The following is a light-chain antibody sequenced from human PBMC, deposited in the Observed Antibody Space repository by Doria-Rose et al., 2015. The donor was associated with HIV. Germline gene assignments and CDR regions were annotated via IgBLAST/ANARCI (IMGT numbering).Light chain of an antibody. CDR2: WAS. Sequence: QSPESLGMSLGEWATLNCKSNQSLLYTSKNYLAWYQQKPGQPPKLLIYWASTRQSGVPARFSGSGSGTDFTLTISSLEAEDVAVHYCQQYYDTPSFGPGATVDIK. J-gene: IGKJ3*01. CDR3: QQYYDTPS. CDR1: QSLLYTSKNY. V-gene: IGKV4-1*01.